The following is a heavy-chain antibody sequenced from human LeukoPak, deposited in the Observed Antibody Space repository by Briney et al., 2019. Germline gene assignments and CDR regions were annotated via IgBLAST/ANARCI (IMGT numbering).Heavy chain of an antibody. V-gene: IGHV4-4*07. J-gene: IGHJ6*03. Sequence: PSETLSLTCTVSGGSISSYYWSWIRQPAGKGLEWIGRIYTSGSTNYNPSLKSRVTISVDTSKNQFSLKLSSVTAADTAVYYCARVVVVVAATVYYYMDVWGKGTTVTISS. CDR3: ARVVVVVAATVYYYMDV. CDR2: IYTSGST. D-gene: IGHD2-15*01. CDR1: GGSISSYY.